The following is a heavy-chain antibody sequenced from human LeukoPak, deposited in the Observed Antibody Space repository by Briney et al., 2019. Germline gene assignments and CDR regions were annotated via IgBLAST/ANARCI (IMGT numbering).Heavy chain of an antibody. CDR3: AELGITMIGGV. D-gene: IGHD3-10*02. J-gene: IGHJ6*04. CDR2: ISSSGTTI. CDR1: GFTLSSYE. V-gene: IGHV3-48*03. Sequence: GGSLRLSCVASGFTLSSYEMSWVRQAPGKGLEWVSYISSSGTTIYYADSVRGRFTISRDNAKKSLYLQMNSLRAEDTAVYYCAELGITMIGGVWGKGTTVTISS.